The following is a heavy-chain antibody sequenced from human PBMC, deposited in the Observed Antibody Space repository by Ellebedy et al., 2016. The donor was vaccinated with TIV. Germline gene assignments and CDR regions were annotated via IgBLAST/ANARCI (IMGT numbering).Heavy chain of an antibody. D-gene: IGHD2-21*02. CDR1: GGSFSGYY. V-gene: IGHV4-34*01. J-gene: IGHJ6*02. CDR2: INHSGST. Sequence: SETLSLTCAVYGGSFSGYYWSWIRQPPGKGLEWIGEINHSGSTNYNPSLKSRVTISVDTSKNQFSLKLRSVTAADTAVYYCARHPKIVERGCGGDCAGLVDVWGQGTTVTVS. CDR3: ARHPKIVERGCGGDCAGLVDV.